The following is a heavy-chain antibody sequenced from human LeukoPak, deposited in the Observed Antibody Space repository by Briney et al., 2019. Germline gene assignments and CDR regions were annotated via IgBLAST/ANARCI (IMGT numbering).Heavy chain of an antibody. CDR1: GCTFSSYG. J-gene: IGHJ4*02. CDR2: ISNEGSTK. Sequence: GGSLRLSCAASGCTFSSYGMHWVRQAPGKGLEWVAVISNEGSTKYYVDSVKGRFTISRDNSKNTLYLQLISLRAEDTAVYYCAKYLDGSGFVDYWGQGTLVTVSS. D-gene: IGHD6-19*01. V-gene: IGHV3-30*18. CDR3: AKYLDGSGFVDY.